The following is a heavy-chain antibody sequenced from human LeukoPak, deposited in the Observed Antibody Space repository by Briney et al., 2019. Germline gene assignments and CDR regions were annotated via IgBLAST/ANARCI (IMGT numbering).Heavy chain of an antibody. D-gene: IGHD2-15*01. CDR2: ISSSGSTI. CDR3: ARGYCTGGSCYLDC. Sequence: PGGSLRLSCAASGFTFNSYEMNWVRQAPGKGLEWVSYISSSGSTIYYADSVKGRFTISRDNAKNSLYLQMNNLRVEDTAVYYCARGYCTGGSCYLDCWGQGTVVTVSS. J-gene: IGHJ4*02. CDR1: GFTFNSYE. V-gene: IGHV3-48*03.